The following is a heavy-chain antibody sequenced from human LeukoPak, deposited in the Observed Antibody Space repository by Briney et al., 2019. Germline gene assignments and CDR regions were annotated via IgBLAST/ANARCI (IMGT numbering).Heavy chain of an antibody. CDR1: GFTFSSYW. J-gene: IGHJ4*02. Sequence: GGSLRLSCAASGFTFSSYWISWVRQAPGKGLEWVANIKQDGSEKYYVDSVKGRFTISRDNAKNSLYLQMNSLRAEDTAVYYCARDPYCSGGSCYLDYWGQGTLVTVSS. CDR2: IKQDGSEK. CDR3: ARDPYCSGGSCYLDY. V-gene: IGHV3-7*01. D-gene: IGHD2-15*01.